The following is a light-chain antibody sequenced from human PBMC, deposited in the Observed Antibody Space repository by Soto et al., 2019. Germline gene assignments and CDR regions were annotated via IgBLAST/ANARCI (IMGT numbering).Light chain of an antibody. Sequence: EIVMTQSPATLSVSPGERATLSCRASQSVSNNLAWYQQKPGQAPRLLIYGASSRATGIPDRFSGSGSGTDFTLTISRLEHEDSAVYYCQQYGSSQRWTFGQGTKVDIK. CDR2: GAS. V-gene: IGKV3-20*01. CDR3: QQYGSSQRWT. CDR1: QSVSNN. J-gene: IGKJ1*01.